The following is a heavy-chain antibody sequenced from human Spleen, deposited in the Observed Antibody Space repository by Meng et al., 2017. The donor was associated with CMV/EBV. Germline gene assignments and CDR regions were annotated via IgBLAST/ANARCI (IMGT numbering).Heavy chain of an antibody. Sequence: ETLSLTCAASGFNVSSNYVNWVRQAPGKGLEWVSLIYAGGTTYYADSVKGRFTISRDNSKNTLYLQMNSLRAEDTAVYFCARDSGIWYGEDYYYGMDVWGQGTTVTVSS. V-gene: IGHV3-53*01. J-gene: IGHJ6*02. D-gene: IGHD6-13*01. CDR1: GFNVSSNY. CDR3: ARDSGIWYGEDYYYGMDV. CDR2: IYAGGTT.